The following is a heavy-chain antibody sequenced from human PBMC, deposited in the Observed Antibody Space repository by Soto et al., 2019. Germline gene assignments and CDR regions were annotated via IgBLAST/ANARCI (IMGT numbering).Heavy chain of an antibody. D-gene: IGHD6-13*01. CDR2: IYYSGST. J-gene: IGHJ6*02. V-gene: IGHV4-30-4*01. CDR1: GGSISSGDYY. CDR3: ARVIAAALPFMDV. Sequence: PSETLSLTCTVSGGSISSGDYYWSWIRQPPGKGLEWIGYIYYSGSTYYNPSLKSRVTISVDTSKNQFSLKLSSVTAADTAVYYCARVIAAALPFMDVWGQGTTVTVSS.